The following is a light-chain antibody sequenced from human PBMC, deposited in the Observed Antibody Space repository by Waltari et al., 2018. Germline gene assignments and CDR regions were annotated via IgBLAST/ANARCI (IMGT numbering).Light chain of an antibody. J-gene: IGKJ4*01. V-gene: IGKV1-5*03. CDR2: KAS. CDR1: QSINSS. Sequence: DIQMTQSPSTLSSSVGDRVTITCRASQSINSSLAWHQLKPGKAPKLLIYKASNLESWVPSRFSCSGSGSEFTLTISSLQPDDFAIYYCQQYHNYPVTFGGGTKVEIK. CDR3: QQYHNYPVT.